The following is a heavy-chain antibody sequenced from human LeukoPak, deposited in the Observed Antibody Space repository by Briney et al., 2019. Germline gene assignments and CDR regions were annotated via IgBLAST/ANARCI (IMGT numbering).Heavy chain of an antibody. D-gene: IGHD3-22*01. CDR3: ARDLYRIVVVPHYFDY. CDR1: GFTFSNYG. CDR2: ISYDGSNR. J-gene: IGHJ4*02. Sequence: GGSLRLSCAASGFTFSNYGMHWVRQAPGKGLEWVAVISYDGSNRYYADSVKGRFTISRDNAKNSLYLQMNSLRAEDTAVYYCARDLYRIVVVPHYFDYWGQGTLVTVSS. V-gene: IGHV3-30*03.